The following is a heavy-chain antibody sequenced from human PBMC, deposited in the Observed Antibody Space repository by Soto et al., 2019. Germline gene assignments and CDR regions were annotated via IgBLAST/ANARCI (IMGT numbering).Heavy chain of an antibody. J-gene: IGHJ4*02. CDR2: ISNSGRT. CDR1: GGSVRRGNYY. Sequence: QVQLQESGPGLVKPSQTLSLTCTVSGGSVRRGNYYWRWIRQFPGKGREWIGYISNSGRTHYNPYLRRRITILVDTSKNQFFLELRSVTAADTALYYCARADYATGSYYPDYWGQGTLVTVSS. V-gene: IGHV4-31*03. CDR3: ARADYATGSYYPDY. D-gene: IGHD3-10*01.